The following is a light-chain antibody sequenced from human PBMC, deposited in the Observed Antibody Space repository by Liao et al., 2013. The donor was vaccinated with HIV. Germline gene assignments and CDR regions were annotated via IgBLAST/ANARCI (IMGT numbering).Light chain of an antibody. CDR3: QAWDSDTYV. Sequence: SYELTQPPSVSVAPGQTATITCGGHNIGSKSVHWYQQKPGQAPVVVIHYDSARPSGIPERFFGSNSGDTATLTISGTQATDEADYYCQAWDSDTYVFGTGTKVTVL. V-gene: IGLV3-21*01. J-gene: IGLJ1*01. CDR1: NIGSKS. CDR2: YDS.